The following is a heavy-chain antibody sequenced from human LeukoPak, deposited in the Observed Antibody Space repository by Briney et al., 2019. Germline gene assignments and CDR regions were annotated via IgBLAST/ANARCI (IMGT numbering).Heavy chain of an antibody. CDR2: IYYNGST. Sequence: SETLSLTCTVSGGSISSSSYYWGWIRQPPGKGLEWIGSIYYNGSTYYNPSLKSRVAISVDTSKNQFSLKLSSVTAADTAVYYCARPDYDILTGSYYFDYWGQGTLVTVSS. D-gene: IGHD3-9*01. V-gene: IGHV4-39*01. J-gene: IGHJ4*02. CDR1: GGSISSSSYY. CDR3: ARPDYDILTGSYYFDY.